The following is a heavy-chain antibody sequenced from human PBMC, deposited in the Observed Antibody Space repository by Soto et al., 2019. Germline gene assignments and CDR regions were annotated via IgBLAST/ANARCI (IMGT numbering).Heavy chain of an antibody. CDR3: AGGDLDSSSSPFRGMDV. J-gene: IGHJ6*02. CDR2: INPNSGGT. V-gene: IGHV1-2*02. D-gene: IGHD6-6*01. CDR1: GYTFTGYY. Sequence: QVQLVQSGAEVKKPGASVKVSCKASGYTFTGYYMHWVRQAPGQGLEWMGWINPNSGGTNYAQKFKGRVTMTSDTSISTAYMELSRLRSDDTAVYYCAGGDLDSSSSPFRGMDVWGQGTTVTVSS.